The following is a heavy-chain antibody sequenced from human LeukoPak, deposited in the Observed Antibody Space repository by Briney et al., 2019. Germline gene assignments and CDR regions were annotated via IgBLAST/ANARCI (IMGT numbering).Heavy chain of an antibody. J-gene: IGHJ4*02. CDR2: INGGGRGT. V-gene: IGHV3-23*01. CDR1: GFTFNTYA. Sequence: SGGSLRLSCVASGFTFNTYAMSWVRQAPGKGPQWVARINGGGRGTYYADSLKGRFTISRDNSKNTLYLQIYNLRPEDTARYYCAKGGLGKEVVDDWGQGTVVTVSS. D-gene: IGHD1-1*01. CDR3: AKGGLGKEVVDD.